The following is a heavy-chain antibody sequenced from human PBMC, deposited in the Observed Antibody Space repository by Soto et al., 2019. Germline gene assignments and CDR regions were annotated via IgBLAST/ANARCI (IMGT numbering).Heavy chain of an antibody. D-gene: IGHD2-15*01. Sequence: QVQLQESGPGLVKPSQTLSVTCTVSGDSITSGPHYWSWVRQLPGRGLEWIGYIYFRGNSYYNPSLKSRITISLDRSKNQFSLELNSVTAADTAVYYCARSGGSNSWYGVFDFWGQGTLFNVSS. CDR1: GDSITSGPHY. CDR3: ARSGGSNSWYGVFDF. J-gene: IGHJ4*02. CDR2: IYFRGNS. V-gene: IGHV4-31*03.